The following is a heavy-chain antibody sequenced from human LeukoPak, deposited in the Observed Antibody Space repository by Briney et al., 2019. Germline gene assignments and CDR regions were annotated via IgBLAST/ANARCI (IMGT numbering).Heavy chain of an antibody. CDR3: AKDMYPNVKRRSKGGVFDS. Sequence: GGSLRLSCEASGFTFDDYAMHWVRQAPGEGLEWVSGIGFDSGTLGYADFAWGRFTISRDDAKNSLYLHINSLRPEDTAFYFCAKDMYPNVKRRSKGGVFDSWGQGILVTVSS. CDR2: IGFDSGTL. D-gene: IGHD2-8*01. V-gene: IGHV3-9*01. J-gene: IGHJ4*02. CDR1: GFTFDDYA.